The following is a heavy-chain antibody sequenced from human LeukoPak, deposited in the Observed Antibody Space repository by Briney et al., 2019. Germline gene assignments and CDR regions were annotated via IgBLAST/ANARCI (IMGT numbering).Heavy chain of an antibody. CDR1: GFIFDDYS. CDR2: ISWDGAST. V-gene: IGHV3-43*01. Sequence: GGSLRLSCAASGFIFDDYSMHWVRQAPGKGLDWVSVISWDGASTYYADSVKGRFTISRDSSKNSLYLQMNSLRTEDTALYYCARAPYSNYGTLDYWGQGTLVTVSS. J-gene: IGHJ4*02. CDR3: ARAPYSNYGTLDY. D-gene: IGHD4-11*01.